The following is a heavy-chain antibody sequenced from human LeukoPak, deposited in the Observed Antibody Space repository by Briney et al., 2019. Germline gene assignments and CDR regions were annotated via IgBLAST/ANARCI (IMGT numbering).Heavy chain of an antibody. Sequence: RGCMRLSCAASAFTLGSYWMHWVSQVHGNVMVWVSRINSDGSSTRYADSVKGRFTISRDNAKNTLYLQMNSLRAEDTAVYYCARDPSPQLEPPGQYWGQGTLVTVSP. D-gene: IGHD1-1*01. J-gene: IGHJ4*02. V-gene: IGHV3-74*01. CDR3: ARDPSPQLEPPGQY. CDR1: AFTLGSYW. CDR2: INSDGSST.